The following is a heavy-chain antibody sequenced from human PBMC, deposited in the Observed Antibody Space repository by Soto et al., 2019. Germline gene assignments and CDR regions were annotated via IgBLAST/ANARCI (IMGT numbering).Heavy chain of an antibody. CDR3: AKSVYNWNDGFFDS. V-gene: IGHV3-30*18. CDR2: ISYDEINK. Sequence: PGGSLRLSCAVSGFTFSSYGMHWVRQAPGKGLEWVAIISYDEINKYYADSVKGRFTISRDNSKNTLYLQMNSLRAEDTAVYYCAKSVYNWNDGFFDSWGQGT. CDR1: GFTFSSYG. D-gene: IGHD1-1*01. J-gene: IGHJ4*02.